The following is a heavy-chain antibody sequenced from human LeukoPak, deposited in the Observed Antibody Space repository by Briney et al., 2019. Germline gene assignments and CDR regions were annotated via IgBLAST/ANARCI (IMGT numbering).Heavy chain of an antibody. CDR3: AREVAVSSTKRFDY. D-gene: IGHD5/OR15-5a*01. Sequence: GASVKVSCKASGNTFTDSYMHWVRQAPGHGPEWMGWINTDSGVTNYAQKFQGRVTMTRDTSITTVYMELSGLGSDDSALYYCAREVAVSSTKRFDYWRQETLVTVSS. V-gene: IGHV1-2*02. CDR1: GNTFTDSY. CDR2: INTDSGVT. J-gene: IGHJ4*02.